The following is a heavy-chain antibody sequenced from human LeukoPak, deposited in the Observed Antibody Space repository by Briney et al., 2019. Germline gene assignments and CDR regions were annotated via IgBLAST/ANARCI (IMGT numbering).Heavy chain of an antibody. CDR1: GGSFSGYY. CDR2: TNHSGRT. V-gene: IGHV4-34*01. CDR3: ARARETEAIDS. J-gene: IGHJ5*01. Sequence: SETLSLTCAVYGGSFSGYYWTWTRQPPGKGLEWIGETNHSGRTNYNPSFKSRVTVSVDTSKNQFSLKLTSMTAADTGVYYCARARETEAIDSWGQGTLVTVSS. D-gene: IGHD1-1*01.